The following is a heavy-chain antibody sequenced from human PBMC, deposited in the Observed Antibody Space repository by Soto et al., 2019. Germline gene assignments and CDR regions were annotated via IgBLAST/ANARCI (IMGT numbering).Heavy chain of an antibody. J-gene: IGHJ4*02. V-gene: IGHV3-7*01. CDR3: SGSLDY. CDR2: INQDGSEK. CDR1: GFTFSSYW. Sequence: GGSLRLSCAASGFTFSSYWMDWVRQAPGKGLEWVANINQDGSEKNYVDSVKGRFTISRDNARNSLYLQMSSLTAEDSALYYCSGSLDYWGQGALVTSPQ.